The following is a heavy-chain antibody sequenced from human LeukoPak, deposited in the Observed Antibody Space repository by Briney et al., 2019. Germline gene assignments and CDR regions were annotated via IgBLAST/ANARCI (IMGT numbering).Heavy chain of an antibody. CDR3: AKGSQLRLLAY. J-gene: IGHJ4*02. CDR1: GFTFSSYG. V-gene: IGHV3-30*02. Sequence: GGSLRLSCAASGFTFSSYGMHWVRQAPGKGLEWVAFIRYDGSNKYYADSVKGRFTISRDNSKNTLYLQMNSLRAEDTAVYYCAKGSQLRLLAYWGQGTLVTVSS. D-gene: IGHD5-18*01. CDR2: IRYDGSNK.